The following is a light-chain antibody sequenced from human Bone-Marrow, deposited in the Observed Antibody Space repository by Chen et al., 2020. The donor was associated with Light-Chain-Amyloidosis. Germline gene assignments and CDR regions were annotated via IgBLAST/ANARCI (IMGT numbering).Light chain of an antibody. Sequence: QSVLTQPPSASGTPGQRVTISCSGSSSNIGSNTVNWYQQLPGTAPKLLIYTNIQRPSGVPDRFSGSKSGTSASLAISGLQSEDEADYYCAAWDDSLNAWVFGGGTKLTVL. CDR2: TNI. CDR1: SSNIGSNT. V-gene: IGLV1-44*01. CDR3: AAWDDSLNAWV. J-gene: IGLJ3*02.